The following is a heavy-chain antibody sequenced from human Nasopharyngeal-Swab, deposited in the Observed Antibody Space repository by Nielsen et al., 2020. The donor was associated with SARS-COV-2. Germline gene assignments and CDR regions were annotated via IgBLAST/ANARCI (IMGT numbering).Heavy chain of an antibody. CDR3: AKDATYDYGSGRGGVFDI. CDR2: ISGSGGST. Sequence: GGSLRLSCAASGFTFSSYAMIWVRQAPGKGLEWVSAISGSGGSTYYADSVKGRFTISRDNSKHTLYLKMNSLRAEDTAVYYCAKDATYDYGSGRGGVFDIWGQGTMVTVSS. V-gene: IGHV3-23*01. D-gene: IGHD3-10*01. J-gene: IGHJ3*02. CDR1: GFTFSSYA.